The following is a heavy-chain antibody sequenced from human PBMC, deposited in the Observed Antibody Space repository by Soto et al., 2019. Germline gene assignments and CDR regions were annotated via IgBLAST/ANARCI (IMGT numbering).Heavy chain of an antibody. J-gene: IGHJ2*01. Sequence: EVQLLESGGGLVQPGGSLRLSCAASGFTFSSYAMSWVRQAPGKGLEWVSAISGSGDSTYYADSVKGRFTISRDNPKITQYLQRNSLRAEDTAVYYCAPRTVGWYFDLWGRGTLVTVSS. CDR1: GFTFSSYA. V-gene: IGHV3-23*01. D-gene: IGHD4-17*01. CDR3: APRTVGWYFDL. CDR2: ISGSGDST.